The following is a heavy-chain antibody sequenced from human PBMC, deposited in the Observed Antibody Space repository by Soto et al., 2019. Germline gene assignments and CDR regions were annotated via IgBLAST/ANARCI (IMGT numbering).Heavy chain of an antibody. CDR3: AREEIVSYHGGWFDP. CDR1: GGSISSGGYY. D-gene: IGHD2-15*01. J-gene: IGHJ5*02. CDR2: IYYSGST. V-gene: IGHV4-31*03. Sequence: QVQLQESGPGLVKPSQTLSLTCTVSGGSISSGGYYWSWIRQHPGKGLEWIGYIYYSGSTYYNPALRSRVTKSVATSKNKFSRKLSSVTAADTAVYYCAREEIVSYHGGWFDPWGQGTLVTVSS.